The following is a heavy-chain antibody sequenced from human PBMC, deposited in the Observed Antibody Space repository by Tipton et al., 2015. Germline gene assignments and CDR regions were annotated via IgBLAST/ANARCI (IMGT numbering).Heavy chain of an antibody. CDR1: GFTFSSYG. Sequence: SLRLSCVASGFTFSSYGIHWVRQAPGKGLEWVAIIWYDGSNKHYVDSVKGRFTISRDNSKNTVYLQMNSLRGEDTAVYYCARDSRVGVVDNYYYYYGMDVWGQGTTVTVSS. V-gene: IGHV3-33*01. J-gene: IGHJ6*02. CDR2: IWYDGSNK. D-gene: IGHD3-3*01. CDR3: ARDSRVGVVDNYYYYYGMDV.